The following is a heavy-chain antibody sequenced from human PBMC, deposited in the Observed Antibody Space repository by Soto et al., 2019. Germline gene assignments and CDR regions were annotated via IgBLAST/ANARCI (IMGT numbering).Heavy chain of an antibody. CDR1: GGSFSGYY. Sequence: SETLSLTCAVYGGSFSGYYWSWIRQPPGKGLEWIGEINHSGSTNYNPSLKSRVTISVDTSKNQFSLKLSSVTAADTAVYYCARVKGDKGQDYYGMDVWGQGTTVTVSS. CDR3: ARVKGDKGQDYYGMDV. D-gene: IGHD3-16*01. V-gene: IGHV4-34*01. CDR2: INHSGST. J-gene: IGHJ6*02.